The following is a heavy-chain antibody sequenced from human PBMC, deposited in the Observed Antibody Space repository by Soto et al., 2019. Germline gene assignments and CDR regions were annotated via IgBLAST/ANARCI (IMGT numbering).Heavy chain of an antibody. J-gene: IGHJ4*02. Sequence: QVQLVESGGGVIQPGTSLRLSCVGSGFTFRSYVIHWVRQAPGKGLEWVALTSYNGSNKYYDDSVKGRFTISRDNSRNTVDLQMDNLRLEDTALYYCARWGTTGGLDVWGQGTLVSVSS. CDR1: GFTFRSYV. V-gene: IGHV3-30*19. CDR3: ARWGTTGGLDV. CDR2: TSYNGSNK. D-gene: IGHD3-16*01.